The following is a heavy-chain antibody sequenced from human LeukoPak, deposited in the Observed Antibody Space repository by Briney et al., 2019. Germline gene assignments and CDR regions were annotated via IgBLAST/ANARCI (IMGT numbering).Heavy chain of an antibody. V-gene: IGHV3-74*01. CDR1: GFTFSSYW. J-gene: IGHJ6*02. Sequence: GGSLRLSCVASGFTFSSYWMHWVRQDPRKGLVWVSRVSGDGRNINYADSVRGRFTISRDNAKNTLYLQMNTLRVEDTAVYYCTRDLMDYDVSTGLHHYYMDVWGQGTTVTVSS. CDR2: VSGDGRNI. CDR3: TRDLMDYDVSTGLHHYYMDV. D-gene: IGHD3-9*01.